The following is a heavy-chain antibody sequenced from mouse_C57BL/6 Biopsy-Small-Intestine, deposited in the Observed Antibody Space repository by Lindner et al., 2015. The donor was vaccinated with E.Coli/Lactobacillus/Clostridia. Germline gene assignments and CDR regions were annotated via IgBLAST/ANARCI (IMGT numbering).Heavy chain of an antibody. J-gene: IGHJ4*01. CDR1: GYSITDYN. Sequence: VQLQESGPELVKPGASVKISCKASGYSITDYNMNWVKQSNGKSLERIGVINPNYGTTSYNQKFKGKATLTVDQSSSTAYMQLNSLTSEDPAVYYCARRPLNRYYAMDYWGQGTSVTVSS. V-gene: IGHV1-39*01. CDR3: ARRPLNRYYAMDY. D-gene: IGHD2-14*01. CDR2: INPNYGTT.